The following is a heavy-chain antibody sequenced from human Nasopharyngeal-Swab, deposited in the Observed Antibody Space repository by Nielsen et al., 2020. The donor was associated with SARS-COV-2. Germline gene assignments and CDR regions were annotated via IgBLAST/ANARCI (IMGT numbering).Heavy chain of an antibody. J-gene: IGHJ5*02. CDR1: GFTFSNAW. V-gene: IGHV3-15*01. D-gene: IGHD2-2*01. CDR3: TTVEYCSSTSCLFDP. Sequence: GGSLRLSCAASGFTFSNAWMSWVRQAPGKGLEWVGRIISKTDGGTTDYAAPVKGRFTISRDDSKNTLYLQMNSLKTEDTAVYYCTTVEYCSSTSCLFDPWGQGTLVTVSS. CDR2: IISKTDGGTT.